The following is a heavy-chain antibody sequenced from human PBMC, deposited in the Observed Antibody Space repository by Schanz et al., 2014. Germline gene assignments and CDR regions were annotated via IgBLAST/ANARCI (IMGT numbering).Heavy chain of an antibody. J-gene: IGHJ4*02. Sequence: QVQLVQSGAEVKKPGASVKVSCKASGYTFTSYGISWVRQAPGQGLEWMGWITAYNGDTNYAQKLQGRVTMTRNTSMSTAYIELHILTSEDTAVYYCARGRTFDYWGQGTLVTVSS. V-gene: IGHV1-18*01. CDR3: ARGRTFDY. CDR2: ITAYNGDT. CDR1: GYTFTSYG.